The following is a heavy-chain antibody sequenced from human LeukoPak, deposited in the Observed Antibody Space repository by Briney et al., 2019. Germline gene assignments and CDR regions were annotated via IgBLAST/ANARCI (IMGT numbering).Heavy chain of an antibody. Sequence: GGSLRLSCAASGFTFSNPWMNWVPQAPGKGLEWVGRIQSKTDGGTTEYAAPVKGRFTISRDDSKTTLYLQMNSLKTEDTAVYYCATLTVRGVINIWGQGTLVTVSS. CDR3: ATLTVRGVINI. CDR2: IQSKTDGGTT. V-gene: IGHV3-15*01. D-gene: IGHD3-10*01. CDR1: GFTFSNPW. J-gene: IGHJ4*02.